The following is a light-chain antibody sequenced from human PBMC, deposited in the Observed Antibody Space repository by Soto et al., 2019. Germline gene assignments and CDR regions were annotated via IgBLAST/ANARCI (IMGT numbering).Light chain of an antibody. V-gene: IGLV4-69*01. J-gene: IGLJ3*02. CDR3: QTWGTGIWV. CDR1: RGHSSYA. CDR2: LNSDGSH. Sequence: QSVLTESPCASASLGASVKLTCTRSRGHSSYAIAWHQQQPEKGPRYLMKLNSDGSHSKGDGIPDRFSGSSSGAERYLTISSLQSEDEADYYCQTWGTGIWVFGGGTKLTVL.